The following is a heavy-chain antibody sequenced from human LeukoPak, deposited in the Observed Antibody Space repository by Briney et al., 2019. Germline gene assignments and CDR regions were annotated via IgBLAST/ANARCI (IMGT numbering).Heavy chain of an antibody. V-gene: IGHV5-51*01. Sequence: GESLKISCKDSGGYWVGWVRQMPGKGLEWMGIIYPGASDIRYSPSFQGQVTISADGSISTAYLQWSSLKASDTAMYYCARCSTCARSSGYYDAFDIWGLGTMVTVSS. J-gene: IGHJ3*02. D-gene: IGHD3-22*01. CDR2: IYPGASDI. CDR1: GGYW. CDR3: ARCSTCARSSGYYDAFDI.